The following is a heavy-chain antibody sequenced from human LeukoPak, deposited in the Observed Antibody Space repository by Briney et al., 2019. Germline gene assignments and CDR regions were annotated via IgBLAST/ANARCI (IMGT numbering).Heavy chain of an antibody. CDR2: ISGSGGST. CDR3: AKDPPPDIVVVPDLPDGMDV. Sequence: GGSRRLSCAASGFTFSSYAMSWVGQAPGKGLEGGAAISGSGGSTYYADSVKGRFTISRDNSKNTLYLQMNRLRAHDTAVYYCAKDPPPDIVVVPDLPDGMDVWPKGTTVPVSS. D-gene: IGHD2-2*01. CDR1: GFTFSSYA. V-gene: IGHV3-23*01. J-gene: IGHJ6*04.